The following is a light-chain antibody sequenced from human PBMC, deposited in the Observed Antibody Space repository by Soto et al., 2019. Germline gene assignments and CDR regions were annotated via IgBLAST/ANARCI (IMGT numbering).Light chain of an antibody. J-gene: IGLJ1*01. CDR1: NSDFGSYNL. CDR3: CSYAGSITFYV. Sequence: SVLAQPSPLSVSPGQSITISRTGNNSDFGSYNLVSWYQQHPGKAPKLVIYKGSERPSGVSNRFSGSKSGNTASLTISGLQAEDEADYYCCSYAGSITFYVFGTGTKVTVL. CDR2: KGS. V-gene: IGLV2-23*01.